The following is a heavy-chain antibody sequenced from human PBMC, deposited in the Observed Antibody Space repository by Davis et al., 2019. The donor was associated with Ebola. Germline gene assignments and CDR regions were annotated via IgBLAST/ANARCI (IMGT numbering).Heavy chain of an antibody. Sequence: GESLKISCAASGFTFSSYAMSWVRQAPGKGLEWVSAISGSGGSTYYADSVKGRFTISRDNSKNTLYLQMNSLRAEDTAVYYCAKDRGITMVQGVIGYWGQGTLVTVSS. CDR3: AKDRGITMVQGVIGY. CDR1: GFTFSSYA. D-gene: IGHD3-10*01. V-gene: IGHV3-23*01. J-gene: IGHJ4*02. CDR2: ISGSGGST.